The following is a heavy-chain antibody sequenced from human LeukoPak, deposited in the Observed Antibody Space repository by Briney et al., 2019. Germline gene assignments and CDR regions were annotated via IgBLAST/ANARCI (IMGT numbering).Heavy chain of an antibody. Sequence: GGSLRLSCAASGFTFNYAWMSWVRQVPGKGLEWVGQTVSEIDGGTTDYAAPVKGRFTISRDDSKSTLYLQMNSLKIEDAAVYYCTTDEDWNYARKDVWGQGATVIVSS. D-gene: IGHD1-7*01. CDR2: TVSEIDGGTT. V-gene: IGHV3-15*04. CDR1: GFTFNYAW. J-gene: IGHJ6*02. CDR3: TTDEDWNYARKDV.